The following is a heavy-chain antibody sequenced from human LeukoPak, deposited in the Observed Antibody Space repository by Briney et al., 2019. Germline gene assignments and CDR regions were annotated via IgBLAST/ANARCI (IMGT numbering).Heavy chain of an antibody. V-gene: IGHV4-39*01. Sequence: PSETLSLTCTVPGGSISSSSYYWGWIRQPPGKGLEWIGSIYYSGSTYYNPSLKSRVTISVDTSKNQFSLKLSSVTAADTAVYYCARLSRVVGPFDYWGQGTLVTVS. CDR1: GGSISSSSYY. CDR2: IYYSGST. J-gene: IGHJ4*02. D-gene: IGHD3-22*01. CDR3: ARLSRVVGPFDY.